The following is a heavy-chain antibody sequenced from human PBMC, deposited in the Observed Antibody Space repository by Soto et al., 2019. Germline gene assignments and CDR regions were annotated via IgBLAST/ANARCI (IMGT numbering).Heavy chain of an antibody. Sequence: QMTLKESGPTLVKPTQTLTLTCTFSGLSLNTSAVGVGWIRQPPGKALEWLALIYWDDDKYYSPSLKSRLTITKDTSKNQVVLTMTNMDPVDTATYYCAHRRHIQFYDAFDIWGQGTMVTVSS. CDR3: AHRRHIQFYDAFDI. CDR2: IYWDDDK. CDR1: GLSLNTSAVG. J-gene: IGHJ3*02. D-gene: IGHD2-21*01. V-gene: IGHV2-5*02.